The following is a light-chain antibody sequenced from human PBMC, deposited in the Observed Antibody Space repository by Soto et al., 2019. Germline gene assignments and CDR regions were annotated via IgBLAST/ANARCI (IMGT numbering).Light chain of an antibody. CDR2: AAS. J-gene: IGKJ1*01. CDR3: QQSYIAPWT. CDR1: QSISTY. V-gene: IGKV1-39*01. Sequence: DIQMTQSPSSLSASVGDRVSITCRASQSISTYLNWYQQKPGKVPRLLIYAASSLQSGVPSRFSGSGSGTDFTLTISSLQHEDFETYSCQQSYIAPWTLGQGTKVDIK.